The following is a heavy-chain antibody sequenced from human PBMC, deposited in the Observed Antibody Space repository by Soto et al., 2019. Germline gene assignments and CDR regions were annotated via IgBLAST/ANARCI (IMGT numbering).Heavy chain of an antibody. CDR2: IHYSGST. CDR1: GGSISSGNW. D-gene: IGHD2-15*01. Sequence: PSETLSLTCAVSGGSISSGNWWSWVRQTPGKVLEWVGYIHYSGSTNYNPSLKSRVTMSVDSAKNQFSLQLSSVTAADTAVYFCTKYRRTDAEGYSFDYWGQGALVTVSS. J-gene: IGHJ4*02. V-gene: IGHV4-4*02. CDR3: TKYRRTDAEGYSFDY.